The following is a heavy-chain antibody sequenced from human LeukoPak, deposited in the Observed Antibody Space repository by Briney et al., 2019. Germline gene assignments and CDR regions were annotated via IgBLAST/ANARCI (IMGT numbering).Heavy chain of an antibody. CDR3: ARGEDWFDP. V-gene: IGHV3-48*03. J-gene: IGHJ5*02. D-gene: IGHD1-26*01. CDR2: ISSSSSSI. CDR1: GFTFGNFE. Sequence: PGGTLRLSCAASGFTFGNFEMNWVRQAPGKGLEWVSYISSSSSSIYYADSVKGRFTISRDNAKNSLYLQMNSLRAEDTAVYYCARGEDWFDPWGQGTLVTVSS.